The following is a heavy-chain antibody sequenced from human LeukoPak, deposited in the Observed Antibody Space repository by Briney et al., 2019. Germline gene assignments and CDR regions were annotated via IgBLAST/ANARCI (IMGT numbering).Heavy chain of an antibody. CDR1: GGSISSSSYY. CDR3: ASLARFVDGSGSYSPNYYYYYYMDV. V-gene: IGHV4-39*07. D-gene: IGHD3-10*01. CDR2: IYYSGST. J-gene: IGHJ6*03. Sequence: SETLSLTCTVSGGSISSSSYYWGWIRQPPGKGLEWIGSIYYSGSTYYNPSLKSRVTISVDTSKNQFSLKLSSVTAADTAVYYCASLARFVDGSGSYSPNYYYYYYMDVWGKGTTVTVSS.